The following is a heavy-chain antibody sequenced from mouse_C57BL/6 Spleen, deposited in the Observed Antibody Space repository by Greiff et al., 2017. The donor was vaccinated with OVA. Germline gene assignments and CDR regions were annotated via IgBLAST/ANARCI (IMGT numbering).Heavy chain of an antibody. CDR2: IDPANGNT. J-gene: IGHJ1*03. CDR3: ARCHCGRCYWWFEV. CDR1: GFNIKNTY. Sequence: VQLQQSVAELVRPGASVKLSCTASGFNIKNTYMHWVKQRPEQGLEWIGRIDPANGNTKYDPKFQGKATITADTSSNTAYLQLSSLTSEDTAVYYGARCHCGRCYWWFEVWGTGTTVTVSA. V-gene: IGHV14-3*01.